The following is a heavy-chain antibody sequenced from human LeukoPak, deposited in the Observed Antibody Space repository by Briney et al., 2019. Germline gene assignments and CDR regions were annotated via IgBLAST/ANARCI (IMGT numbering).Heavy chain of an antibody. J-gene: IGHJ6*03. CDR1: GGSISSHY. CDR2: ISNSGST. V-gene: IGHV4-59*11. CDR3: VGDALVGFFSSYYTDV. D-gene: IGHD2-15*01. Sequence: SETLSLTCTVSGGSISSHYWTWIRQSPVKGLEWIGDISNSGSTSYNPSLKSRVTISIDTSKNQFSLKLSSVTAADTAVYYCVGDALVGFFSSYYTDVWGKGTTGTVSS.